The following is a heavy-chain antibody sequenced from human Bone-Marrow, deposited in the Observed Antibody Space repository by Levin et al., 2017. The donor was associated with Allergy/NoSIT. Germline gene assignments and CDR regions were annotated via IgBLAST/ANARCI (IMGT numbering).Heavy chain of an antibody. CDR1: GGSISGYY. Sequence: PGGSLRLSCTVSGGSISGYYWSWIRQPPGKGLEWLGHIYYTGRTTYNPSLKSRVTMSLDTSKNQFSLKLNSVTAADTAVYYCARHYNSGTFPLDYWGQGTLVTVSS. D-gene: IGHD3-10*01. J-gene: IGHJ4*02. V-gene: IGHV4-59*01. CDR3: ARHYNSGTFPLDY. CDR2: IYYTGRT.